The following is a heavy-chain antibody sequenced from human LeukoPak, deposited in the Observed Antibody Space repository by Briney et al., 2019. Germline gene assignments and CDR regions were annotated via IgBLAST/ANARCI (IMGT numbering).Heavy chain of an antibody. Sequence: ASVKVSCKTSGYVFTDYHINWLRQAPGQGLEWIGWISTFNGNIKFLQKFQGRVTLTTDTSTTTGYMELSSLTSDDTAVYYCARGGPGFGYFDHWGQGTLVTVSS. D-gene: IGHD3-16*01. V-gene: IGHV1-18*01. J-gene: IGHJ4*02. CDR1: GYVFTDYH. CDR2: ISTFNGNI. CDR3: ARGGPGFGYFDH.